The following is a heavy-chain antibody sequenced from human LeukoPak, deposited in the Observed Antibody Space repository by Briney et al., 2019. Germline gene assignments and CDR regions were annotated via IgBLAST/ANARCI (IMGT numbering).Heavy chain of an antibody. D-gene: IGHD6-19*01. J-gene: IGHJ4*02. CDR3: ARIAVAGTLSY. CDR1: GYTFTSYG. CDR2: ISAYNGNT. V-gene: IGHV1-18*01. Sequence: ASVKVSCKASGYTFTSYGISWVRQAPGQGLEWMGWISAYNGNTNYAQKFQGRVTITADQSTSTAYMELSSLRSEDTAVYYCARIAVAGTLSYWGQGTLVTVSS.